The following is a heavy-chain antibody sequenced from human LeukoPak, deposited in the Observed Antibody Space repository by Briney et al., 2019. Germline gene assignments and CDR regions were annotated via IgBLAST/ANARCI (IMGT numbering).Heavy chain of an antibody. CDR1: GFTFGSYG. D-gene: IGHD3-22*01. CDR2: ITPNADRT. J-gene: IGHJ1*01. Sequence: GGSLRLSCAASGFTFGSYGMSWVRQAPGKGLEWVSFITPNADRTSYADAVEGRFTISRDNPRNTLYMQMNSLRDEDTALYYCAIMHGYYDGSGYWVQWGQGTLVTVSS. CDR3: AIMHGYYDGSGYWVQ. V-gene: IGHV3-23*01.